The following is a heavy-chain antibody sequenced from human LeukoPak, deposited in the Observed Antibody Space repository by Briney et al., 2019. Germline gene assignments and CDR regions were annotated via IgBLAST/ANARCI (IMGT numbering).Heavy chain of an antibody. CDR2: ISNDGRST. V-gene: IGHV3-74*01. J-gene: IGHJ4*02. CDR3: AREDSTTVTFYFDY. CDR1: TFTFSTYW. D-gene: IGHD4-11*01. Sequence: GGSLRLSCAASTFTFSTYWTNWVRQVPGKGLVWLSRISNDGRSTSYADSVKGRFTISRDNAKNTLYLQMNSLRAEDTAVYYCAREDSTTVTFYFDYWGLGTMVAVSS.